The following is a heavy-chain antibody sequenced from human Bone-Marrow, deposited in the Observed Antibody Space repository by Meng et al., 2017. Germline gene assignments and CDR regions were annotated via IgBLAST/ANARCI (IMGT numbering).Heavy chain of an antibody. V-gene: IGHV4-59*01. J-gene: IGHJ4*02. CDR3: ARAKRLGPSMIFDY. CDR2: IYYSGST. Sequence: SETLSLTCTVSGGSISSYYWSWIRQPPGKGLEWIGYIYYSGSTNYNPSLKSRVTISVDTSKNQFSLKLSSVTAADTAGYYCARAKRLGPSMIFDYWGQGTLVTVSS. D-gene: IGHD2/OR15-2a*01. CDR1: GGSISSYY.